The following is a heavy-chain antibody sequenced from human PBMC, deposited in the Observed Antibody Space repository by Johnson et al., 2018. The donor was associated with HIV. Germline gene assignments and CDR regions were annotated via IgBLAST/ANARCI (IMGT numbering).Heavy chain of an antibody. CDR3: ARASNSGYDQAFDI. CDR1: GFTVSSNY. CDR2: IYSGGST. D-gene: IGHD5-12*01. Sequence: EVQLVESGGGLIQPGGSLRLSCAASGFTVSSNYMSWVRQAPGKGLEWVSVIYSGGSTYYADSVKGRFTISRDNSKNTLYLQMNSLRAEDTAVYYCARASNSGYDQAFDIWGQGTMVTVS. V-gene: IGHV3-53*01. J-gene: IGHJ3*02.